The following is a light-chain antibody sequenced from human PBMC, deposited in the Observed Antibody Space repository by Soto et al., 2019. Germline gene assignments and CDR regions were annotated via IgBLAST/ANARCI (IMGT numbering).Light chain of an antibody. J-gene: IGKJ1*01. CDR2: KAS. CDR1: QTISSW. Sequence: DIQITQSPSTLSGSVGDRVTITCRASQTISSWLAWYQQKPGKAPKLLIYKASTLKSGVPSRFSGSGSGTEFTLTISSLQPADFATYNYQQYNSYSEAFGQGTKVELK. CDR3: QQYNSYSEA. V-gene: IGKV1-5*03.